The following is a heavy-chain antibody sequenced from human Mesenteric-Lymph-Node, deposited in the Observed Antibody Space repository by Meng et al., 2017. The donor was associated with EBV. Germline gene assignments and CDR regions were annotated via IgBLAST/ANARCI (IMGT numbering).Heavy chain of an antibody. Sequence: QGQLVGAGGGLVKPGRSLSLSLGASGVTFSYYFRSWDRQGPGKGLEWVAYISGSGDAVYYADSVKGRLTVSRHNAKNSLYLPLNSLRADDSAVDYCARFLYSSAFYWGLGTLVTVSS. V-gene: IGHV3-11*01. D-gene: IGHD6-6*01. CDR3: ARFLYSSAFY. CDR1: GVTFSYYF. CDR2: ISGSGDAV. J-gene: IGHJ4*02.